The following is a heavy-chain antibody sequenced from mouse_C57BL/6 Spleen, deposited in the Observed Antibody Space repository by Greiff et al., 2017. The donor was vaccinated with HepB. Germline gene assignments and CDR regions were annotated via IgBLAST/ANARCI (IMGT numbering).Heavy chain of an antibody. J-gene: IGHJ3*01. Sequence: QVQLQQPGAELVMPGASVKLSCKASGYTFTSYWMHWVKQRPGQGLEWIGEIDPSDSYTNYNQKFKGKSTLTVDKSSSTVYMQLSSLTSEDSAVYYCARRHYYGSSYGFAYWGQGTLVTVSA. CDR3: ARRHYYGSSYGFAY. V-gene: IGHV1-69*01. CDR2: IDPSDSYT. D-gene: IGHD1-1*01. CDR1: GYTFTSYW.